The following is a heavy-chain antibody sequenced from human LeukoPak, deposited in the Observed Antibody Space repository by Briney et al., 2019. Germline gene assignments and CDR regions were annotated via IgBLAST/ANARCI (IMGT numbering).Heavy chain of an antibody. D-gene: IGHD3-10*01. V-gene: IGHV1-18*01. Sequence: ASVKVSCKASGYTFTSYGISWVRQAPGQGLEWMGWISAYNGNTNYAQKLQGRVIMTTDTSTSTAYMELRSLRSDDTAVCYCARARSGSRLWFGELEGYDYWGQGTLVTVSS. J-gene: IGHJ4*02. CDR2: ISAYNGNT. CDR1: GYTFTSYG. CDR3: ARARSGSRLWFGELEGYDY.